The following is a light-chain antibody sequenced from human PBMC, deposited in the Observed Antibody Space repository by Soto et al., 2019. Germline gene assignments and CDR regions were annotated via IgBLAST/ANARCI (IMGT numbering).Light chain of an antibody. CDR2: DAS. Sequence: EIVLTQSPATLSLSPGERATLSCRASQSISSYLAWYQQKPGQAPRLLIYDASNRATGIPARFSGSGSGTDFTLTISSLEPEDFEVYYCQQRSNWLFGPGPKVDIK. CDR1: QSISSY. V-gene: IGKV3-11*01. J-gene: IGKJ3*01. CDR3: QQRSNWL.